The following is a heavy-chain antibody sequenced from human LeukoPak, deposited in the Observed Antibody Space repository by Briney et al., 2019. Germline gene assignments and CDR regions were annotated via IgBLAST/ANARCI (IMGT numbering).Heavy chain of an antibody. Sequence: ASVTVSCKASGYTFTGYYMHWVRQAPGQGLEWMGWINPNSGGTNYAQKFQGRVTMTRDTSISTAYMELSRLRSDDTAVYFCARVPRRYCGGDCYSDYWGQGTLVTVSS. J-gene: IGHJ4*02. CDR1: GYTFTGYY. D-gene: IGHD2-21*02. CDR3: ARVPRRYCGGDCYSDY. CDR2: INPNSGGT. V-gene: IGHV1-2*02.